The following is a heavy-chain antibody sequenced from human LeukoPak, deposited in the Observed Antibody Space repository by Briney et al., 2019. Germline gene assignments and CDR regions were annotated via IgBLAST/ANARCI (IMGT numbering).Heavy chain of an antibody. J-gene: IGHJ6*03. CDR3: ARGIPDYSGSYYDTYYYYMDV. CDR1: GYTFTSYG. CDR2: ISAYNGNT. D-gene: IGHD1-26*01. Sequence: ASVKVSCKASGYTFTSYGISWVRQAPGQGLEWMGWISAYNGNTNYAQKLQGRVTMTTDTSTSTAYMELSSLRSEDTAVYYCARGIPDYSGSYYDTYYYYMDVWGKGTTVTVSS. V-gene: IGHV1-18*01.